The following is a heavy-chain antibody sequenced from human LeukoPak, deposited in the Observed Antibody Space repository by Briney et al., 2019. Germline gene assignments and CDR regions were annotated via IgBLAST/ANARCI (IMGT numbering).Heavy chain of an antibody. V-gene: IGHV3-23*01. CDR2: ISGSGGST. Sequence: GGSLRLSCAASGFTFSNYAMSWVRQAPGKGLEWVSGISGSGGSTHSADSVKGRLTISRDNSKNTLYLQMDSLRAEDTAVYYCAKVGIRISLIVVVFTTADDWYFDLWGRGTLVTVSS. CDR1: GFTFSNYA. J-gene: IGHJ2*01. D-gene: IGHD3-22*01. CDR3: AKVGIRISLIVVVFTTADDWYFDL.